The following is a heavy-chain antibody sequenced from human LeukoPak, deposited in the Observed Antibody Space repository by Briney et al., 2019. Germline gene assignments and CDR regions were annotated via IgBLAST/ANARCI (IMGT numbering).Heavy chain of an antibody. V-gene: IGHV3-23*01. CDR1: GFTFSSYA. CDR3: AKGYCSSTSCYFHYYGMDV. D-gene: IGHD2-2*01. J-gene: IGHJ6*02. Sequence: ASLRLSCAASGFTFSSYAMSWVRQAPGKGLEWVSAISGSGGFTYYAHSVKGRFTISRDNSKNTLYLQMNSLRAEDTAVYYCAKGYCSSTSCYFHYYGMDVWGQGTTVTVSS. CDR2: ISGSGGFT.